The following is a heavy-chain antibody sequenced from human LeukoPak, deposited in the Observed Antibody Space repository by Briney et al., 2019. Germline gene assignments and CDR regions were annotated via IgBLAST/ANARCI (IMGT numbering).Heavy chain of an antibody. CDR1: GFTFSDYY. CDR3: ARVYSSSWYLPNY. CDR2: ISSSGSTI. Sequence: SGGSLRLSCAASGFTFSDYYMSWIRQAPGKGLEWVSYISSSGSTIYYADSVKGRFTISRDNAKNSLYLQMDSLRAEDTAVYYCARVYSSSWYLPNYWGQGTLVTVSS. V-gene: IGHV3-11*01. J-gene: IGHJ4*02. D-gene: IGHD6-13*01.